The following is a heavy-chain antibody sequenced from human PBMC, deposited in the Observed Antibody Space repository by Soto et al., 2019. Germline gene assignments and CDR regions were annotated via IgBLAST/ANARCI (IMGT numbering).Heavy chain of an antibody. V-gene: IGHV1-18*01. Sequence: QVQLVQSGAEVKKPGASVKVSCKASGYTFTSYGISWVRQAPGQGLEWMGWISAYNGNTNYAQKLQGRVTMTTDTXTXXAYMELRSLRSDDTAVYYCARDSWELLGRGWYFDYWGQGTLVTVSS. CDR3: ARDSWELLGRGWYFDY. D-gene: IGHD1-26*01. J-gene: IGHJ4*02. CDR1: GYTFTSYG. CDR2: ISAYNGNT.